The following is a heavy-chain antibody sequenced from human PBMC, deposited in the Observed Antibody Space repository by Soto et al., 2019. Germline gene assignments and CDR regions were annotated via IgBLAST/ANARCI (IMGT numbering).Heavy chain of an antibody. D-gene: IGHD6-19*01. CDR2: ISPNNGDT. J-gene: IGHJ4*02. Sequence: ASVKVSCKASGYTFTGYYMHWVRQAPGQGLEWMGWISPNNGDTNYAQKLQGRVTMTTDTSTSTAYMELRSLRSDDTAVYYCARGEGHVAVAGTCDYWGQGTLVTVSS. CDR3: ARGEGHVAVAGTCDY. V-gene: IGHV1-18*04. CDR1: GYTFTGYY.